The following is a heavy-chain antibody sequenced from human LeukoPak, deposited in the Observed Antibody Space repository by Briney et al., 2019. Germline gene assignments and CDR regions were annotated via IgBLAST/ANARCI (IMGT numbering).Heavy chain of an antibody. Sequence: GGSLRLSCAAPGFIFDNYAIHWVRQAPGEGLEWVSLISGDGGSTFYADSVRGRFTISRDNTRKSLSLQMSSLRSEDTALYYCARESETSGWYDYWGQGTLVTVSS. V-gene: IGHV3-43*02. D-gene: IGHD6-19*01. CDR1: GFIFDNYA. J-gene: IGHJ4*02. CDR3: ARESETSGWYDY. CDR2: ISGDGGST.